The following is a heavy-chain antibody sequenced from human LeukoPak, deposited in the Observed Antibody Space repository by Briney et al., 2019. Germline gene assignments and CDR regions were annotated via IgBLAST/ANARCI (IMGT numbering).Heavy chain of an antibody. CDR2: IIPIFGTA. CDR3: ATIRLGDLSLSEH. Sequence: SVNVSCKASGGTLSSYAISWVRQAPGQGLEWMGGIIPIFGTANYAQKFQGRVTITADKSTSTAYMELSSLRSDDTAVYYCATIRLGDLSLSEHWGQGTLVTVSA. D-gene: IGHD3-16*02. V-gene: IGHV1-69*06. CDR1: GGTLSSYA. J-gene: IGHJ4*02.